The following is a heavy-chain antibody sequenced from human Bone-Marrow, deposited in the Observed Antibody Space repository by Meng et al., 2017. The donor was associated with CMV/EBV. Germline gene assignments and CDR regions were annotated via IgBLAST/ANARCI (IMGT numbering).Heavy chain of an antibody. CDR2: INWNGGST. V-gene: IGHV3-20*04. D-gene: IGHD2-2*01. CDR1: GFTFDDYG. Sequence: GGSLRLSCAASGFTFDDYGMSWVRQAPGKGLEWVSGINWNGGSTGYADSVKGRFTISRDNSKNTLYLQMNSLRAEDTAVYYCAKGPIVVVTYFDYWGQGTLVTVSS. CDR3: AKGPIVVVTYFDY. J-gene: IGHJ4*02.